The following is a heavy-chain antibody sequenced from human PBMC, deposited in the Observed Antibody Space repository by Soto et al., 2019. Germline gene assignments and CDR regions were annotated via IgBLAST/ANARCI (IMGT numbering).Heavy chain of an antibody. V-gene: IGHV4-61*08. J-gene: IGHJ4*02. D-gene: IGHD6-19*01. CDR2: IYYSGST. CDR3: ARSVAVPGAHIDY. Sequence: SETLSLTCTVSGGSISSGGYYWSWIRQHPGKGLEWIGYIYYSGSTYYNPSLRSRVSISVDTSKNEFSLRLSSVTAADTAVYFCARSVAVPGAHIDYWGQGTQVTVSS. CDR1: GGSISSGGYY.